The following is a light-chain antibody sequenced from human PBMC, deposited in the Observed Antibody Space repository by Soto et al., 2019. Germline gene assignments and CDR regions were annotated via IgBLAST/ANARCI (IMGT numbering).Light chain of an antibody. J-gene: IGKJ1*01. V-gene: IGKV1-5*01. Sequence: DIQMTQSPSTRSASGGDRVTITCRASQSISSWLAWHQQNPGKAPTLLIYDASSLDSGVLSSLSGSGRGYDFTVTISSLQHDDFATYYCQQYNSILGTFGQGTKLDIK. CDR1: QSISSW. CDR2: DAS. CDR3: QQYNSILGT.